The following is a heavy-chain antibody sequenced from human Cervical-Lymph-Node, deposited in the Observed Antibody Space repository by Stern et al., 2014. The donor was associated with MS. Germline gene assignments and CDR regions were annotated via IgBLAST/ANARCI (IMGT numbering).Heavy chain of an antibody. V-gene: IGHV4-30-4*01. J-gene: IGHJ5*02. Sequence: QVQLQESGPGLVKPSQTLSLTCTVSGGSISSGDYYWSWIRQPPGKGLEWIGYIYYSGSTYYNPSLTSRVTISVDTSKNQFSLKLSSVTAADTAVYYCASANCSSTSCPNWFDPWGQGTLVTVSS. CDR1: GGSISSGDYY. CDR2: IYYSGST. CDR3: ASANCSSTSCPNWFDP. D-gene: IGHD2-2*01.